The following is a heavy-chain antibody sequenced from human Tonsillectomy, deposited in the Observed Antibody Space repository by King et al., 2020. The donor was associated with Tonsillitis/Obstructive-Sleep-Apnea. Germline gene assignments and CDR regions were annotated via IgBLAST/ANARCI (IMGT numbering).Heavy chain of an antibody. CDR1: GGSISSYY. J-gene: IGHJ5*02. Sequence: QLQESGPGLVKPSETLSLTCTVSGGSISSYYWSWIRQPAGKGLEWIGRIYTSGSTNYNPSLKSRVTMSVDTSKNQFSLKLSSVTAADTAVYYCARGGGYCSSTSCYAWGWFDPWGQGTLVTVSS. CDR3: ARGGGYCSSTSCYAWGWFDP. D-gene: IGHD2-2*01. V-gene: IGHV4-4*07. CDR2: IYTSGST.